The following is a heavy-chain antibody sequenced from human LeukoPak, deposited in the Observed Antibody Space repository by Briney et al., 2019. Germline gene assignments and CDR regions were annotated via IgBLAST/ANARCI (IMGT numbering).Heavy chain of an antibody. V-gene: IGHV3-15*01. CDR3: TRGPHYHDTTGFYYGFFM. Sequence: PGGSLRLSCAASGFTFSDSWMTWVRQIPGKGLEWVGRIKSKTDGGTTDYAAPVKGRFTISRDDSKNTLSLQMNSLQSEDTAVYYCTRGPHYHDTTGFYYGFFMWGQGTLVTVPS. CDR1: GFTFSDSW. D-gene: IGHD3-22*01. J-gene: IGHJ4*02. CDR2: IKSKTDGGTT.